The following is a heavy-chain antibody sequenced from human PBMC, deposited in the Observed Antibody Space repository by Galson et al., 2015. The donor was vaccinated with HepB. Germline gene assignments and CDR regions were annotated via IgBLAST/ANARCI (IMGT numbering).Heavy chain of an antibody. CDR2: ISGSGGST. CDR1: GFTFSSYA. J-gene: IGHJ6*03. Sequence: SLRLSCAASGFTFSSYAMSWVRQAPGKGLEWVSAISGSGGSTYYADSVKGRFTISRDNSKNTLYLQMNSLRAEDTAVYYCAKTDYYYYYMDVWGKGTTVTVSS. CDR3: AKTDYYYYYMDV. V-gene: IGHV3-23*01.